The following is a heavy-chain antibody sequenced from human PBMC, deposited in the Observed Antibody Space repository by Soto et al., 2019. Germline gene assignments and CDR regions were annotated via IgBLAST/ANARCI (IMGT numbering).Heavy chain of an antibody. D-gene: IGHD3-9*01. Sequence: ELQLVESGGGLVQPGGSLRLSCSSSGFIFSDYDMNWVRQAPGKGLEWISYISYSGGTEYYADSVKGRFTISRDNAKKSLFLQMNSLRTEDTAIYFCAREGRGFDCLYSLDFWGQGTPVTVSS. V-gene: IGHV3-48*03. CDR3: AREGRGFDCLYSLDF. CDR2: ISYSGGTE. J-gene: IGHJ4*02. CDR1: GFIFSDYD.